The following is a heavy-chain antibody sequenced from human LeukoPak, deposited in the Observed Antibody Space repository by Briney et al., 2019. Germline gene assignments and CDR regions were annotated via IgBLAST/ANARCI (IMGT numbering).Heavy chain of an antibody. CDR1: GXTFSSYG. D-gene: IGHD6-13*01. CDR3: ARGSRRAAGALDS. CDR2: ISYDGSNK. V-gene: IGHV3-30*03. Sequence: GGSLRLSCAASGXTFSSYGVHWVRQAPGKGLEWVAVISYDGSNKYYADSVKGRFTISRDNSKNTLYLLMNSLRADDTAVYYCARGSRRAAGALDSWGQGTLVTVSS. J-gene: IGHJ4*02.